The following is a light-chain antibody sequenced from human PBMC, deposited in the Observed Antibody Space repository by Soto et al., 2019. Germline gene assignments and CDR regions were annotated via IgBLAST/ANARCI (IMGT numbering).Light chain of an antibody. CDR3: QQANRFPLT. J-gene: IGKJ4*01. Sequence: DIQMTQSPSSVSASVGDRVSITCRASQGISNWLAWYQQKPGRAPKLLIYTGSSLQSGVPSRFSGTGSGTDSTLTISSLQPEDVATYYCQQANRFPLTVGGGTKVEIK. V-gene: IGKV1-12*01. CDR1: QGISNW. CDR2: TGS.